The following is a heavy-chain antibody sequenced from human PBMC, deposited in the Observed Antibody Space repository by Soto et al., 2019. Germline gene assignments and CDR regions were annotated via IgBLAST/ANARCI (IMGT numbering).Heavy chain of an antibody. CDR2: FDPEDGET. CDR3: ARIDSSGCPH. CDR1: GYTLTELS. Sequence: GASVKVSCKVSGYTLTELSMHWVRQAPGKGLEWMGGFDPEDGETIYAQKFQGRVTISADKSISTAYLQWSSLKASDTAMYYCARIDSSGCPHWGQGTLVTVSS. J-gene: IGHJ4*02. V-gene: IGHV1-24*01. D-gene: IGHD6-19*01.